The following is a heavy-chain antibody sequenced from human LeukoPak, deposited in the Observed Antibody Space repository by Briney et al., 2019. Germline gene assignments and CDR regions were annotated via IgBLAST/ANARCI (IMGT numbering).Heavy chain of an antibody. CDR1: GFTFSDYA. D-gene: IGHD3-10*01. Sequence: GGSLRLSCAASGFTFSDYAINWVRQAPGKGLEWVSTISRGGVISYYADSVKGRFAISKDNSNNTLYLQMNSLRAEDTAVYYCAKDRGTKLLWFGELLSWYFDLWGRGTLVTVSS. CDR3: AKDRGTKLLWFGELLSWYFDL. J-gene: IGHJ2*01. V-gene: IGHV3-23*01. CDR2: ISRGGVIS.